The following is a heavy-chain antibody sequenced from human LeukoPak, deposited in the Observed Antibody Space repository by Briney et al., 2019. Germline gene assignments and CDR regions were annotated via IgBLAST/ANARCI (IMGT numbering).Heavy chain of an antibody. V-gene: IGHV1-8*03. J-gene: IGHJ4*02. CDR1: GYTFTRYD. CDR3: TRVDGSPDY. D-gene: IGHD2-15*01. Sequence: ASVKVSCKASGYTFTRYDINWVRQATGQGLEWMGWINLKSGNTGHAQKFQGRVTVTRDTSISTVYLELSSLRSEDTALYFCTRVDGSPDYWGQGTLVTVSS. CDR2: INLKSGNT.